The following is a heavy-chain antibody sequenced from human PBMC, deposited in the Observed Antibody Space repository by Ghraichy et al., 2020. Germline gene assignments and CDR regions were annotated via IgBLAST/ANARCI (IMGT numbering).Heavy chain of an antibody. D-gene: IGHD3-10*01. Sequence: SQTLSLTCTVSGGSISSYYWSWIRQPPGKGLEWIGYIYHSGSTNYNPSLKSRVPISVDTSKNQFSLKLSSVTAADTAVYYCARVITMVRGVTYSNWFDPWGQGTLVTVSS. J-gene: IGHJ5*02. V-gene: IGHV4-59*01. CDR1: GGSISSYY. CDR3: ARVITMVRGVTYSNWFDP. CDR2: IYHSGST.